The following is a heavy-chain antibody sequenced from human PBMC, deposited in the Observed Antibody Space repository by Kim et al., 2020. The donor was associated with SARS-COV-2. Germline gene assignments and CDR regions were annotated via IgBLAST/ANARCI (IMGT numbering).Heavy chain of an antibody. D-gene: IGHD6-13*01. CDR3: ARYRTYSSLDY. Sequence: TKYSQKFQGRVTITRDTSASTAYMELSSLRSEDTAVYYCARYRTYSSLDYWGQGTLVTVSS. V-gene: IGHV1-3*01. J-gene: IGHJ4*02. CDR2: T.